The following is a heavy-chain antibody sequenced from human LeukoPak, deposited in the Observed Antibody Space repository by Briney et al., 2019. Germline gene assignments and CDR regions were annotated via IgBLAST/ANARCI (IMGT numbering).Heavy chain of an antibody. CDR3: ARPSAPSYCTSNTCPLDY. Sequence: GESLKISCKGSGYSFTSSWVGWVRQMPAKGLEWMGMIYLGDSDTRYSPSFQGQVTMSADKSINTAYLQWSSLKASDTAMYYCARPSAPSYCTSNTCPLDYWGQGTLVTVSS. J-gene: IGHJ4*02. CDR1: GYSFTSSW. V-gene: IGHV5-51*01. D-gene: IGHD2-2*01. CDR2: IYLGDSDT.